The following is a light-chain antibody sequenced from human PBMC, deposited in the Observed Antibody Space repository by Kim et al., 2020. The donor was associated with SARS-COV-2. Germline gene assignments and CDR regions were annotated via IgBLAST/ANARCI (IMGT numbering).Light chain of an antibody. CDR1: SSNVGEGYG. CDR3: QSFDRNLGVV. CDR2: DDT. Sequence: RVIMSGTGSSSNVGEGYGVNWYQSLPGAAPRLLIYDDTHRPSGVPDGFFGYKSGTSASLAISWLQPEHEAHYFCQSFDRNLGVVFGGGTQLTVL. V-gene: IGLV1-40*01. J-gene: IGLJ2*01.